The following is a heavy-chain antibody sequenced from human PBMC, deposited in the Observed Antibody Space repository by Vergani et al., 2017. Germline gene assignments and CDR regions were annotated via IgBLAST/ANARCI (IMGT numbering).Heavy chain of an antibody. Sequence: QLQLQESGPGLVKPSETLSLTCTVSGGSISSSSYYWSWIRQPPGKGLEWIGYIYYSGSTNYNPSLKSRVTISVDTSKNQFSLKLSSVTAADTAVYYCARGQLRGTVRYWGQGTLVTVSS. V-gene: IGHV4-61*01. J-gene: IGHJ4*02. CDR2: IYYSGST. D-gene: IGHD2-2*01. CDR1: GGSISSSSYY. CDR3: ARGQLRGTVRY.